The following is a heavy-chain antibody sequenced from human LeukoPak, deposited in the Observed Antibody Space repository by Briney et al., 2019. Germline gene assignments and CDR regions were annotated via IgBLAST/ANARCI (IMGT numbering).Heavy chain of an antibody. J-gene: IGHJ4*02. CDR1: GGSISSSSYY. CDR3: ARHEDPNYGGSSYHLDY. CDR2: IYYSGST. Sequence: SETLSLTCTVSGGSISSSSYYWGWIRQPPGKGLEWIGSIYYSGSTYYNPSLKSRVTISVDTSKNQFSLKLSSVTAADTAVYYCARHEDPNYGGSSYHLDYWGQGTLVTVSS. V-gene: IGHV4-39*01. D-gene: IGHD4-23*01.